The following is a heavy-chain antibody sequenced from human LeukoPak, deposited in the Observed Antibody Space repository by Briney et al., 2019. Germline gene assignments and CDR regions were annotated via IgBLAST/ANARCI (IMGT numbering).Heavy chain of an antibody. CDR1: GFTFSNFA. CDR3: AKDVGTTVTTSDY. V-gene: IGHV3-23*01. CDR2: ISGSGGST. J-gene: IGHJ4*02. Sequence: GGSLRLSCAASGFTFSNFAVIWLRQAPGRGLEWVSTISGSGGSTYYADSVKGRFTISRDNSKNTLYLQMNSLRAEDTAVYYCAKDVGTTVTTSDYWGQGTLVTVSS. D-gene: IGHD4-17*01.